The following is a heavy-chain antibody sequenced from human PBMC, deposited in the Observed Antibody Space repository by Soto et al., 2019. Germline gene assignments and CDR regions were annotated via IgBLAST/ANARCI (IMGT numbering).Heavy chain of an antibody. V-gene: IGHV3-13*05. J-gene: IGHJ6*02. CDR1: GFTFRNYG. Sequence: EVQLVESGGGLVQPGGSLRLSCEASGFTFRNYGMHWVRQGTGKGLEWVSGISAAGDPDYADSVEGRFTISRENAQNSFFLRMNSLRGGDTAVFYCARTDRDFYGLDVWGQGTTVIVSS. CDR3: ARTDRDFYGLDV. CDR2: ISAAGDP.